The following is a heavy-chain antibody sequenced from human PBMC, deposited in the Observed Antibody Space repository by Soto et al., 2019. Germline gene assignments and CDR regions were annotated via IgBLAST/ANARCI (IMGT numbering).Heavy chain of an antibody. Sequence: ASVKVSCKASGYTFTSYGISWVRQAPGQGLEWMGWISAYNGNTNYAQKLQGRVTMTTDTSTSTAYMELRSLRSDDTAVYYCASQSGELGQDAFDIWGQGTMVTVSS. CDR1: GYTFTSYG. J-gene: IGHJ3*02. CDR2: ISAYNGNT. D-gene: IGHD7-27*01. CDR3: ASQSGELGQDAFDI. V-gene: IGHV1-18*01.